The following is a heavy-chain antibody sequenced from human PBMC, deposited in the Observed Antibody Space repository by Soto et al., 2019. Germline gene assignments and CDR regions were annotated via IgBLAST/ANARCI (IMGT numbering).Heavy chain of an antibody. CDR3: AGSGSYRYYGMDV. J-gene: IGHJ6*02. D-gene: IGHD3-10*01. Sequence: EVQLVESGGGLVQPGGSLRLSCAASGFTFSSYWMHGVRQAPGKGLVWVSRINSDGSSTSYADSVKGRFTISRDNAKNTLYLQMNSLRAEDTAVYYCAGSGSYRYYGMDVWGQGTTVTVSS. CDR2: INSDGSST. CDR1: GFTFSSYW. V-gene: IGHV3-74*01.